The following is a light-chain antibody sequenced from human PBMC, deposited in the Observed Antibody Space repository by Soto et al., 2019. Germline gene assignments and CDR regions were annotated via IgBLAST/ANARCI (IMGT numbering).Light chain of an antibody. CDR1: SSDVGSYNY. V-gene: IGLV2-11*01. CDR3: CSYAGSYTLI. Sequence: QSALTQPRSVSGSPGQSVTISCTGTSSDVGSYNYVSWYQQHPAKAPKLMIYDVTKRPSGVPDRFSGSKSGNTASLTISGLQAEDEADYYCCSYAGSYTLIFGGGTKLTVL. CDR2: DVT. J-gene: IGLJ2*01.